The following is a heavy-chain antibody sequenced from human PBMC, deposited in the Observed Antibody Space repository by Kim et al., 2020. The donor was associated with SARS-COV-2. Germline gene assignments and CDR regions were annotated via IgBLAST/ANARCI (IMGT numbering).Heavy chain of an antibody. J-gene: IGHJ4*02. D-gene: IGHD3-9*01. CDR3: ARGVLTGFSFDY. Sequence: SETLSLTCTVAGGSITSFYWTWIRQSPGKGLEWIGYIHSNGVTYYNPSLESRITMSLDKSKAQFSVKLSSVTAADTATDYCARGVLTGFSFDYWCQGTPV. V-gene: IGHV4-59*01. CDR1: GGSITSFY. CDR2: IHSNGVT.